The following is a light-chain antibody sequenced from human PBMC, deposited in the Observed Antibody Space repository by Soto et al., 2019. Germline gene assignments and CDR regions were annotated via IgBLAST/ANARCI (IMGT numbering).Light chain of an antibody. CDR3: AAWDDILNGWV. CDR1: SGSVSTSYY. Sequence: QTVVTQEPSFSVSPGGTVILTCGLTSGSVSTSYYPSWYQQSPGLAPRTLIYNTTTRSSGVPDRFSGSKSGTSASLAISGLQSEDEADYYCAAWDDILNGWVFGGGTKLTVL. V-gene: IGLV8-61*01. CDR2: NTT. J-gene: IGLJ3*02.